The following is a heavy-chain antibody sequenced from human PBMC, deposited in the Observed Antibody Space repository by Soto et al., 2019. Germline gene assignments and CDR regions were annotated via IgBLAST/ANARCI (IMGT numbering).Heavy chain of an antibody. CDR3: ASNIAVAGTGYYYYYYGMDV. CDR2: IIPIFGTA. Sequence: QVQLVQSGAEVKKPGSSVKVSCKASGGTFSSYAISWVRQAPGQGLEWMGGIIPIFGTANYAQKFQGRVTITADESTSTAYMELSSLRSEDTAVYYCASNIAVAGTGYYYYYYGMDVWGQGTTVTVSS. J-gene: IGHJ6*02. V-gene: IGHV1-69*01. D-gene: IGHD6-19*01. CDR1: GGTFSSYA.